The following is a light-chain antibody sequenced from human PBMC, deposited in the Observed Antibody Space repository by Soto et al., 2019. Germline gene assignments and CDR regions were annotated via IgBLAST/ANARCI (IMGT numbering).Light chain of an antibody. Sequence: QSVLTQPPSASGSPGQSVTISCTGTSSDVGGYNYVSWYQQHPGKAPKLIIFEVSKRPSGVPDRFSGSKSGNTASLTVSGLQADDEADYYCSSYTSSSTRVFGGGTKLTVL. CDR1: SSDVGGYNY. CDR3: SSYTSSSTRV. CDR2: EVS. V-gene: IGLV2-8*01. J-gene: IGLJ2*01.